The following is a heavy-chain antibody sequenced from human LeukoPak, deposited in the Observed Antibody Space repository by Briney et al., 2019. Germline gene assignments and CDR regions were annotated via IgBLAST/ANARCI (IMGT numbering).Heavy chain of an antibody. Sequence: GGSLRLSCAASGFTFSSYSMNWVRQAPGKGLEWVSYISSSSTIYYADSVKGRFTISRDNAKNSLYLQMNSLRAEDTAVYYCARNWASPSTPSDYWGQGTLVTVSS. V-gene: IGHV3-48*01. J-gene: IGHJ4*02. CDR2: ISSSSTI. CDR3: ARNWASPSTPSDY. CDR1: GFTFSSYS. D-gene: IGHD2-2*01.